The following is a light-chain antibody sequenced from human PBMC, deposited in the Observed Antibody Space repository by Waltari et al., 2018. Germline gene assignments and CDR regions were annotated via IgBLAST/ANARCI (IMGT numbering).Light chain of an antibody. CDR2: GGS. CDR1: QGIRSY. Sequence: IQLTQSPLSLSASVGDRVPITCRASQGIRSYLAWYQQKAGRAPKLLIYGGSTLPNGVPSRFSGSGFGTDFTLTISSLQPEDFATYYCLQVNSYPFTFGPGTTVDIK. V-gene: IGKV1-9*01. J-gene: IGKJ3*01. CDR3: LQVNSYPFT.